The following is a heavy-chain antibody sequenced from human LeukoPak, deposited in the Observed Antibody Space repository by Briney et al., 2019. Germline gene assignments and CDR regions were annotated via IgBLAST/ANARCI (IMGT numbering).Heavy chain of an antibody. D-gene: IGHD1-14*01. J-gene: IGHJ4*02. V-gene: IGHV4-34*01. Sequence: SETLSLTCAVYGGSFSGYYWSWIRQPPGKGLEWIGEINHSGSTNYNPSLKSRVTMSVDTSKNQFSLKLSSVTAADTAVYYCARHGDYQGINWGQGTLVTVSS. CDR3: ARHGDYQGIN. CDR1: GGSFSGYY. CDR2: INHSGST.